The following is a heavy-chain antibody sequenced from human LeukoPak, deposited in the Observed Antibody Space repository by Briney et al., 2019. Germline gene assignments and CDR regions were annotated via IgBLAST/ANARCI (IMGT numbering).Heavy chain of an antibody. J-gene: IGHJ3*02. CDR2: INPNSGGT. CDR1: GYTFTGYY. Sequence: ASVKVSCKASGYTFTGYYMHWVRQAPGQGLEWMGRINPNSGGTNYAQKFQGRVTMTRDTSISTAYMELSSLRSEDTAVYYCASWLYYDILTGYYSEDAFDIWGQGTMVTVSS. V-gene: IGHV1-2*06. CDR3: ASWLYYDILTGYYSEDAFDI. D-gene: IGHD3-9*01.